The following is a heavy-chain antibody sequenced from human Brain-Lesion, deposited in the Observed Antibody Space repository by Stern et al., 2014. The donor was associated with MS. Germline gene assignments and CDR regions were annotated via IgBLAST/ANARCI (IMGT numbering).Heavy chain of an antibody. D-gene: IGHD2-15*01. V-gene: IGHV4-39*01. Sequence: VQLVESGPGLVKPSETLSLTCTVAGGSVSSTSYAWAWIRQPPGKGLEWIGTLYYSGNTYYSPSLKGRLTISRDTSKNLFALQWRSVTAADTAVYYCAGEEDIRYCSGGSCTGNWFDPWGQGTLVTVSS. CDR3: AGEEDIRYCSGGSCTGNWFDP. J-gene: IGHJ5*02. CDR2: LYYSGNT. CDR1: GGSVSSTSYA.